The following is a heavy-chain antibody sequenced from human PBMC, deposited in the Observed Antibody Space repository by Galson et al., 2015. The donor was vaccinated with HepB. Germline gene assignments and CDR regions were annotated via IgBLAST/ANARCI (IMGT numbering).Heavy chain of an antibody. CDR1: GYIFASHY. V-gene: IGHV1-46*01. CDR3: AKDRESSTKYYLWSGYEGHRNTFDY. D-gene: IGHD3-3*01. CDR2: INPSGGST. J-gene: IGHJ4*02. Sequence: SVKVSCKASGYIFASHYMHWVRQAPGHGLEWMGIINPSGGSTNYAQKFQGRVTMTRDMSTSTVYMELSSLRSEDTAVYYCAKDRESSTKYYLWSGYEGHRNTFDYWGQGTLVTVSS.